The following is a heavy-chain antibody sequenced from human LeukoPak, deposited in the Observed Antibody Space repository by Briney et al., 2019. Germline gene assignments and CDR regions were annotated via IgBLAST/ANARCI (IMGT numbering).Heavy chain of an antibody. D-gene: IGHD3-22*01. CDR1: GGSISSGGYY. CDR3: ARADPVVMGPGPRVYFDY. J-gene: IGHJ4*02. V-gene: IGHV4-31*03. Sequence: SETLSLTCTVSGGSISSGGYYWSWIRQHPGKGLEWIGYIYYSGSTYYNPSLKSRVTISVDTSKNQFSLKLSSVTAADTAVYYCARADPVVMGPGPRVYFDYWGQGTLVTVSS. CDR2: IYYSGST.